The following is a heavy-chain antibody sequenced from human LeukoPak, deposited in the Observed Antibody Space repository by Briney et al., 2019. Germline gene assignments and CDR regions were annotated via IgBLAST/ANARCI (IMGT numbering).Heavy chain of an antibody. CDR1: GGSISGYY. CDR2: IYSSGTT. Sequence: SETLSLTCTVSGGSISGYYWSWIRQPAGKGLEWIGRIYSSGTTNYNPSLQSRVTLSIDTSKNQFSLKLSSVTAADTAVYYCARETMPWAIQHWGQGTLVTVSS. CDR3: ARETMPWAIQH. V-gene: IGHV4-4*07. D-gene: IGHD2-2*01. J-gene: IGHJ1*01.